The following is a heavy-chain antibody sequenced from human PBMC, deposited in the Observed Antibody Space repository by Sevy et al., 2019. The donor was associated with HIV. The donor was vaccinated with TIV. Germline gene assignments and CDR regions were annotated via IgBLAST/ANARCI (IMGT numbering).Heavy chain of an antibody. Sequence: SETLSLTCTVSVGSISSSSYYWGWIRQPPGKGLEWIGSIYYSGSTYYNPSLKSRVTISVDTSKNQFSLKLSSVTAADTAVYYCARQNRTVAGTGFDYWGQGTLVTVSS. CDR2: IYYSGST. CDR1: VGSISSSSYY. CDR3: ARQNRTVAGTGFDY. V-gene: IGHV4-39*01. D-gene: IGHD6-19*01. J-gene: IGHJ4*02.